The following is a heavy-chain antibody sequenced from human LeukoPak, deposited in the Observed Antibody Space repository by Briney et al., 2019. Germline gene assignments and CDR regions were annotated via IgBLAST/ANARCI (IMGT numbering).Heavy chain of an antibody. Sequence: SETLSLTCTVSGGSISSSSYYWGWLRQPPGKGLEWIGSIYYSGSTYYNPSLKSRVTISVDTSKNQFSLNLSSVTAADTAVYYCARLYYDSSGYYQSCYFDYWGQGTLVTVSS. D-gene: IGHD3-22*01. CDR2: IYYSGST. J-gene: IGHJ4*02. V-gene: IGHV4-39*01. CDR1: GGSISSSSYY. CDR3: ARLYYDSSGYYQSCYFDY.